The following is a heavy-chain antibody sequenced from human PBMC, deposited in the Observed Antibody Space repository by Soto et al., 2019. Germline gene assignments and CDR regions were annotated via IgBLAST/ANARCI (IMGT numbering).Heavy chain of an antibody. CDR1: VGSISSGGYY. D-gene: IGHD6-13*01. CDR2: IYYSWST. Sequence: SETLSLTCTVSVGSISSGGYYLSWIRQHPGKGLEWIGYIYYSWSTYYNPSLKSRVTISVDTSKNQFSLKLSSVTAADTAVYYCARDREWEQQLAGCYFDHWGQGTLVTASS. J-gene: IGHJ4*02. V-gene: IGHV4-31*03. CDR3: ARDREWEQQLAGCYFDH.